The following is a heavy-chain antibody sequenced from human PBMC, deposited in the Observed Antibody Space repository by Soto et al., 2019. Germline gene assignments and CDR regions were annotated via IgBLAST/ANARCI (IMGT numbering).Heavy chain of an antibody. Sequence: QVQLVESGGGVVQPGRSLRLSCAASGFTFSSYAMHWVRQAPGKGLEWVAVISYDGSNKYYADSVKGRFTISRDNSKNTLYLQMNSLRAEDTAVYYCARDRWGSSSPKYYFDYWGQGTLVTVSS. J-gene: IGHJ4*02. D-gene: IGHD6-13*01. CDR2: ISYDGSNK. V-gene: IGHV3-30-3*01. CDR3: ARDRWGSSSPKYYFDY. CDR1: GFTFSSYA.